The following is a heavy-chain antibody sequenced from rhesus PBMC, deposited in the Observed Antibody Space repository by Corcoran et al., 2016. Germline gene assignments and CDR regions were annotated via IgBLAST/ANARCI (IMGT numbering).Heavy chain of an antibody. CDR3: AGEWEYCSSTYCSSSYYFDY. CDR2: IYGSGSST. V-gene: IGHV4-169*02. Sequence: QLQLQESGPGLVKPSETLSVTCAVSGGSISSSYWSWIRQAPGKGLEWIGYIYGSGSSTNYNPSLKSRFTLSVDTAKNQLSLKLSSVTTADTAVYYCAGEWEYCSSTYCSSSYYFDYWGQGVLVTVSS. J-gene: IGHJ4*01. D-gene: IGHD2-15*01. CDR1: GGSISSSY.